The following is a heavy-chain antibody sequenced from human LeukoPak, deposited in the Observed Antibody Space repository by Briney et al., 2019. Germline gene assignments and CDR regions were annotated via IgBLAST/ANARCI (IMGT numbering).Heavy chain of an antibody. CDR3: ASSIAARPGHDY. J-gene: IGHJ4*02. CDR1: GGTFSSYA. V-gene: IGHV1-69*06. CDR2: IIPIFATA. D-gene: IGHD6-6*01. Sequence: GSSVKVSCKASGGTFSSYAISWVRQAPGQGLEWMGGIIPIFATANYAQKFQGRVTITADKSTSTAYMELSSLRSEDSAVYYCASSIAARPGHDYGGKGTLVTVSS.